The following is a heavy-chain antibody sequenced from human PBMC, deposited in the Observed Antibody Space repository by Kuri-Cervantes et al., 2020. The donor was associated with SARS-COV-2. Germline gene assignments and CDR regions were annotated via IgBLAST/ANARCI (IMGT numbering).Heavy chain of an antibody. CDR1: GGTFSSYA. Sequence: VKVSCKASGGTFSSYAISWVRQAPGQGLEWMGGIIPIFGTANYAQKFQGRVTITTDESTSTAYMELSSLRSEDTAVYYCARERASGWAGDFDYWGQGTLVTVSS. J-gene: IGHJ4*02. D-gene: IGHD1-26*01. CDR3: ARERASGWAGDFDY. CDR2: IIPIFGTA. V-gene: IGHV1-69*05.